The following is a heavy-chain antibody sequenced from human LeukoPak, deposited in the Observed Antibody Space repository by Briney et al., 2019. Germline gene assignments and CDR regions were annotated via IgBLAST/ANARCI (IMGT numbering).Heavy chain of an antibody. J-gene: IGHJ4*02. CDR1: GITLSNYG. Sequence: GGSLRLSCVVSGITLSNYGMSWVRQAPGKGLEWVAGMSGSGGSTNYADPVKGRFTISRDNPRNTLYLQMNSLRAEDTAVYFCAKRGVVIRVILVGFHKEAYYFDSWGQGALVTVSS. CDR3: AKRGVVIRVILVGFHKEAYYFDS. CDR2: MSGSGGST. V-gene: IGHV3-23*01. D-gene: IGHD3-22*01.